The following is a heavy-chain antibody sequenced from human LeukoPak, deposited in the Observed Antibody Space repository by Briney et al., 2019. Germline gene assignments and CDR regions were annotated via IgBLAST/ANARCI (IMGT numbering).Heavy chain of an antibody. CDR2: ISDSGTSR. CDR1: GFTFSSNY. J-gene: IGHJ3*02. CDR3: ARDFGSGARSVLDVFDI. Sequence: PGGSLRLSCAASGFTFSSNYMSWVRQAPGKGLEWVSYISDSGTSRSYADSVKGRFTISRDNAKNSLFLQMNSLRAEDTAVYYCARDFGSGARSVLDVFDIWGQGTMVTVSS. V-gene: IGHV3-11*01. D-gene: IGHD3-10*01.